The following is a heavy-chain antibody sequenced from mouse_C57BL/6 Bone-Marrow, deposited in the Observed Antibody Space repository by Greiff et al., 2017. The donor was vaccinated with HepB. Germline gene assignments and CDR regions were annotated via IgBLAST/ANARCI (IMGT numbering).Heavy chain of an antibody. J-gene: IGHJ3*01. Sequence: QVHVKQPGAELVKPGASVKMSCKASGYTFTSYWITWVKQRPGQGLEWIGDIYPGSGSTNYNEKFKSKATLTVDTSSSTAYMQLSSLTSEDSAVYYCASILPRFAYWGQGTLVTVSA. CDR3: ASILPRFAY. CDR2: IYPGSGST. CDR1: GYTFTSYW. V-gene: IGHV1-55*01.